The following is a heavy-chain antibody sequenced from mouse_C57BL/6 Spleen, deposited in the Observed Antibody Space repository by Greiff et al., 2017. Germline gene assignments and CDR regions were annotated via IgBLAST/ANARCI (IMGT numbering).Heavy chain of an antibody. CDR1: GYTFTSYW. Sequence: LQQPGAELVRPGTSVKLSCKASGYTFTSYWMHWVKQRPGQGLEWIGVIDPSDSYTNYNQKFKGKATLTVDTSSSTAYMQLSSLTSEDSAVYYCASSPHYYGSTYAMDYWGQGTSVTVSS. V-gene: IGHV1-59*01. J-gene: IGHJ4*01. CDR2: IDPSDSYT. CDR3: ASSPHYYGSTYAMDY. D-gene: IGHD1-1*01.